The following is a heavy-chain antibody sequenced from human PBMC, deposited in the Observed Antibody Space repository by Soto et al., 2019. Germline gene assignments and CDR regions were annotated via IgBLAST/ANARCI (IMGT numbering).Heavy chain of an antibody. J-gene: IGHJ4*02. CDR1: GFTFSSYG. CDR3: AKETHSSGYGSYFDY. Sequence: QVQLVESGGGVVQPGRSLRLSCAGSGFTFSSYGMHWVRQAPGKGLEWVAVISKDGGTKYDADSVKGRFTISRDNSKNTLYLQMNSLRAEDTAVYYCAKETHSSGYGSYFDYWGQGTLVTVSS. V-gene: IGHV3-30*18. D-gene: IGHD3-22*01. CDR2: ISKDGGTK.